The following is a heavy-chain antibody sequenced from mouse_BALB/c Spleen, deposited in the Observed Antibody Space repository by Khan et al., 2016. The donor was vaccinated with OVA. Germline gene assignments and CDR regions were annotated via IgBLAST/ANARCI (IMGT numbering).Heavy chain of an antibody. CDR3: AKSYYYGYYFDY. Sequence: VQLKVSGGGLVQPGGSRKLSCAASGFSFSSYGMHWVRQAPEKGLEWVAYISGDSTTNYYADTVKGLFTISSDNHKNALFLQMTILTAEDTAMYCCAKSYYYGYYFDYWGPGTSLTVPS. D-gene: IGHD1-1*01. J-gene: IGHJ2*02. CDR2: ISGDSTTN. CDR1: GFSFSSYG. V-gene: IGHV5-17*02.